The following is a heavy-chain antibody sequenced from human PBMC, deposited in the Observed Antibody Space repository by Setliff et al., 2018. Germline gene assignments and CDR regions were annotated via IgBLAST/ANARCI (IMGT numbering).Heavy chain of an antibody. D-gene: IGHD3-16*01. CDR3: AGAFPGGTLDI. CDR2: ISYTSTYI. Sequence: GGSLRLSCATSGFTFTNYNMNWVRQAPGKGLEWVSSISYTSTYIYYADSVKGRFTTSRDNARNSLILQMNSLRAEDTAVYYCAGAFPGGTLDIWGHETMVTVS. J-gene: IGHJ3*02. V-gene: IGHV3-21*01. CDR1: GFTFTNYN.